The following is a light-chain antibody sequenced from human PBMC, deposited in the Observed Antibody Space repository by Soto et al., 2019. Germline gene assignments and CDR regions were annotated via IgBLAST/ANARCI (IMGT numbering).Light chain of an antibody. CDR2: DAS. Sequence: EIVLTQSPATLSLSPGERATLSCRASQSVSSYLAWYQQKPGQAPRLLIYDASNRATGIPARFSGSGSGTGLTLTISNLEPEDFAVYYCQQRSNWLTFRGGTKVEIK. V-gene: IGKV3-11*01. CDR3: QQRSNWLT. J-gene: IGKJ4*01. CDR1: QSVSSY.